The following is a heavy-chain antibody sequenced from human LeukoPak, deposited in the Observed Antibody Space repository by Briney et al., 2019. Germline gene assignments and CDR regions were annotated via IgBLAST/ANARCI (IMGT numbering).Heavy chain of an antibody. D-gene: IGHD4-17*01. J-gene: IGHJ4*02. V-gene: IGHV1-2*02. CDR1: GYTFTGYY. CDR3: ARGGVVRHVESTVTTFLDY. CDR2: INPNSGGT. Sequence: ASVKVSCKASGYTFTGYYMHWVRQAPGQGLEWMGWINPNSGGTNYAQKFQGRVTMTRDTSISTAYMELSRLRSDDTAVYYCARGGVVRHVESTVTTFLDYWGQGTLVTVSS.